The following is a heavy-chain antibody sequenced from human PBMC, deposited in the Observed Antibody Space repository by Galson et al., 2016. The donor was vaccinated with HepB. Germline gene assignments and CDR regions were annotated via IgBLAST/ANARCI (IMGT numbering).Heavy chain of an antibody. CDR3: ARSLYYYDWSGFYPGFDY. J-gene: IGHJ4*02. D-gene: IGHD3-22*01. CDR1: GLPFSTYG. CDR2: IWYDGSNK. V-gene: IGHV3-33*01. Sequence: SLRLSCAASGLPFSTYGMHWVRQAPGKGLEWVAVIWYDGSNKYYADSVKGRFTISRDNSKNTLYLQMYSLRAEDTAVYYCARSLYYYDWSGFYPGFDYWGQGTLVTVSS.